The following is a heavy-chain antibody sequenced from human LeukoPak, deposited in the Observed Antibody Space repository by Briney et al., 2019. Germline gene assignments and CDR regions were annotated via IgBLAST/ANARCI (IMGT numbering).Heavy chain of an antibody. Sequence: PGASVKVSRKASGYTFTSYYMHWVRQAPGQGLEWMGIINPSGGSTSYAQKFQGRVTMTRDMSTSTVYMELSSLRSEDTAVYYCARVYPLGGHFDYWGQGTLVTVSS. J-gene: IGHJ4*02. V-gene: IGHV1-46*01. D-gene: IGHD3-16*01. CDR1: GYTFTSYY. CDR3: ARVYPLGGHFDY. CDR2: INPSGGST.